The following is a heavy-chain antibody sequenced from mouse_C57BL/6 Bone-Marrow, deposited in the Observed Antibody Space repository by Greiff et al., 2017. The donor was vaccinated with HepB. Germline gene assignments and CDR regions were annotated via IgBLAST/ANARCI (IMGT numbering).Heavy chain of an antibody. D-gene: IGHD1-1*01. CDR1: GYTFTDYE. CDR2: IDPETGGT. J-gene: IGHJ3*01. CDR3: TRDGSSPAWFAY. V-gene: IGHV1-15*01. Sequence: VQLQQSGAELVRPGASVTLSCKASGYTFTDYEMHWVKQTPVHGLEWIGAIDPETGGTAYNQKFKGKAILTADKSSSTAYMELRSLTSEDSAVYDCTRDGSSPAWFAYWGQGTLVTVSA.